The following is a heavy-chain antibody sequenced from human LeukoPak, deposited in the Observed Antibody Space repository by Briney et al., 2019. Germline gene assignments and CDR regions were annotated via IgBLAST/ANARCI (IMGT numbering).Heavy chain of an antibody. CDR3: ARRKDEVTATFDS. CDR1: GGSISSGDYY. CDR2: IYYSGST. J-gene: IGHJ4*02. V-gene: IGHV4-30-4*01. D-gene: IGHD2-21*02. Sequence: SQTLSLTCTVSGGSISSGDYYWSWIRQPPGKGLEWIGYIYYSGSTYYNPSLKSRVTISVDTSKNQFSLKVRGVTAADTAVYYCARRKDEVTATFDSWGQGILVTVSS.